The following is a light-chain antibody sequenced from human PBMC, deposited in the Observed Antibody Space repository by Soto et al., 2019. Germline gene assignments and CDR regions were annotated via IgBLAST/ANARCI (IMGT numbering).Light chain of an antibody. CDR2: DAS. V-gene: IGKV1-5*01. Sequence: DVQMTQSPSTLSASVGDRVTITCRASQSISSWLAWYQQKPGKAPKLLIYDASSLESGVPSRFRGSGSGTEFTLTITSLQPEDFATYYCLQHNSYPWTFGQGTKVE. CDR1: QSISSW. CDR3: LQHNSYPWT. J-gene: IGKJ1*01.